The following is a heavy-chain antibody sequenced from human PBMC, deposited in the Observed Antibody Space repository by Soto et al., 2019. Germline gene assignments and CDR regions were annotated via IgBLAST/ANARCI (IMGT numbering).Heavy chain of an antibody. V-gene: IGHV1-18*01. J-gene: IGHJ4*02. Sequence: GASVKVSCKAPGYTFTSYGISWVRQAPGQGLEWMGWISAYNGNTNYAQKLQGRVTMTTDTSTSTAYMELRSLRSDDTAVYYCARLPLGYCSSTSCYRLFDYWGQGTLVTVSS. CDR2: ISAYNGNT. D-gene: IGHD2-2*03. CDR3: ARLPLGYCSSTSCYRLFDY. CDR1: GYTFTSYG.